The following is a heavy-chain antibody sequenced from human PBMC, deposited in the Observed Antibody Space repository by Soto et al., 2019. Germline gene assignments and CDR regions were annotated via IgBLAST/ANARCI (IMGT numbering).Heavy chain of an antibody. V-gene: IGHV4-34*01. J-gene: IGHJ4*02. D-gene: IGHD3-10*01. CDR3: ARGRGAMVRGVFFDY. CDR1: VGSFSGYY. CDR2: INHSGST. Sequence: PSETLSLTCAVYVGSFSGYYWSWIRQPPGKGLEWIGEINHSGSTNYNPSLKSRVTISVDTSKNQFSLKLSSVTAADTAVYYCARGRGAMVRGVFFDYWGQGTLVTVSS.